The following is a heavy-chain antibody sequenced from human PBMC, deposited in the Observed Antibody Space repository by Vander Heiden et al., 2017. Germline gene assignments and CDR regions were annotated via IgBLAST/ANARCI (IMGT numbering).Heavy chain of an antibody. V-gene: IGHV3-73*02. CDR3: TSPADDFWTGYFFH. J-gene: IGHJ4*02. CDR2: IRTKTNNYAP. D-gene: IGHD3-3*01. Sequence: EVQLVESGGGVVQPGGSLKLSCPAPGLTFSGSAMYWVRQANGKGLEWVGRIRTKTNNYAPAYAESVEGRFTISRDDSKNTVYLQMNSLKTEDTAVYYCTSPADDFWTGYFFHWGQGSLVTVSS. CDR1: GLTFSGSA.